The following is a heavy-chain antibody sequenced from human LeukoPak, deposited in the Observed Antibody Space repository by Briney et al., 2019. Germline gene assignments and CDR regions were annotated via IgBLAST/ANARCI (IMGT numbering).Heavy chain of an antibody. J-gene: IGHJ4*02. Sequence: GGSLRLSCAASGFTFNTYSMNWVRQAPGKGLEWVSYISSGSSTIYYADSVKGRFTIPRDNAKNSLYLQMNSLRDEDTAVYYCARGNWAFDYWGQGTLVTVSS. CDR3: ARGNWAFDY. CDR2: ISSGSSTI. V-gene: IGHV3-48*02. CDR1: GFTFNTYS. D-gene: IGHD7-27*01.